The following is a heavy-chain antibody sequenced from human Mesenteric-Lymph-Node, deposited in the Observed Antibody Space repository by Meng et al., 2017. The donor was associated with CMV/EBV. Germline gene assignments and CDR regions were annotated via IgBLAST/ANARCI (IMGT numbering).Heavy chain of an antibody. Sequence: GESLKISCAASGFTFSDHYMDWVRQAPGKGLERIGRSRDKANSYSTEYAASVRGRFITSRDDSKNSLYLQMNSLETEDTAVYYCTSAFSSATGMDVWGQGTTVTVSS. J-gene: IGHJ6*02. V-gene: IGHV3-72*01. CDR3: TSAFSSATGMDV. CDR2: SRDKANSYST. CDR1: GFTFSDHY. D-gene: IGHD3-3*01.